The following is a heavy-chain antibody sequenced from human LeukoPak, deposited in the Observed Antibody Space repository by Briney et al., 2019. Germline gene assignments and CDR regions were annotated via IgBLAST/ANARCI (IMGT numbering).Heavy chain of an antibody. CDR3: AREGYYDSSSYYYYYYYMDV. CDR2: ISSSGSYI. CDR1: GFTFSSYS. Sequence: GGSLRLSCAASGFTFSSYSMNWVRQAPGKGLEWVSSISSSGSYIYYADSVKGRFTISRDNAKNSLYLQMNSLRAEDTAVCYCAREGYYDSSSYYYYYYYMDVWGKGTTVTISS. J-gene: IGHJ6*03. D-gene: IGHD3-22*01. V-gene: IGHV3-21*01.